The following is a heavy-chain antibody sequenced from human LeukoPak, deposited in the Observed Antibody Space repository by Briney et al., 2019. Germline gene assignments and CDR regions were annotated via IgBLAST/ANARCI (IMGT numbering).Heavy chain of an antibody. CDR3: ARDPFGAAGLDAFDI. CDR2: INWNGGST. Sequence: LAGGSLRLSCAASGFTFSSYAMSWVRQAPGKGLEWVSGINWNGGSTGYADSVKGRFTISRDNAKNSLYLQMNSLRAEDTALYYCARDPFGAAGLDAFDIWGQGTMVTVSS. V-gene: IGHV3-20*04. CDR1: GFTFSSYA. D-gene: IGHD6-13*01. J-gene: IGHJ3*02.